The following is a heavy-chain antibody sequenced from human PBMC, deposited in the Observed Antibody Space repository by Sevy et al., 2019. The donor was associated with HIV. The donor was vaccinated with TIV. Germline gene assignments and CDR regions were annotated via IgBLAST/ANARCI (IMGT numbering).Heavy chain of an antibody. D-gene: IGHD5-12*01. CDR1: GYTFTSYG. CDR3: ARESVVATIGAYYYYYMDV. V-gene: IGHV1-18*04. Sequence: ASVKVSCKASGYTFTSYGISWVRQAPGQGLEWMGWISAYNGNTNYAQKLQGRVTMTTDTSTSTAYMELRSLRSDETAVYYCARESVVATIGAYYYYYMDVWGKGTTVTVSS. CDR2: ISAYNGNT. J-gene: IGHJ6*03.